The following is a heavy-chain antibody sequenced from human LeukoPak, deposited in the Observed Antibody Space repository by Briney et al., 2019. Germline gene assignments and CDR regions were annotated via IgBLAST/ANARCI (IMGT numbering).Heavy chain of an antibody. CDR3: ARKLRLGGNWFDP. Sequence: ASVKVSCKXSGGTFTSDAITWVRQAPGQGLEWMGKIIPISGTTNYAQKFQGRVTFTADESTSTAYMELSSLRSEDTALYYCARKLRLGGNWFDPWGQGTLVTVSS. CDR1: GGTFTSDA. CDR2: IIPISGTT. V-gene: IGHV1-69*13. D-gene: IGHD1-26*01. J-gene: IGHJ5*02.